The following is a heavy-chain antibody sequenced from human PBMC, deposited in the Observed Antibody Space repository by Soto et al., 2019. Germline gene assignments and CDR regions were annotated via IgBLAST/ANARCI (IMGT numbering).Heavy chain of an antibody. Sequence: QVQFVQSGTEVKKPGASVKVSCKASGYTFTNYGIHWVRQAPGQGLEWMGWIIAANGNTKYAQKLQGRVTMSRDTSARTAYMELSSLRSEDTAVYYCARVEGDSEYFLVWGQGTLVTVSS. V-gene: IGHV1-3*01. CDR1: GYTFTNYG. CDR2: IIAANGNT. J-gene: IGHJ4*02. D-gene: IGHD3-22*01. CDR3: ARVEGDSEYFLV.